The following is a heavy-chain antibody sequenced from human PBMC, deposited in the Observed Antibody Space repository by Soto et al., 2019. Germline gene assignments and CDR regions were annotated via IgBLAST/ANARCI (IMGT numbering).Heavy chain of an antibody. D-gene: IGHD5-12*01. CDR1: GFTVSSNY. V-gene: IGHV3-66*01. CDR2: IYSGGST. Sequence: GGSLRLSCAASGFTVSSNYMSWVRQAPGKGLEWVSVIYSGGSTYYADSVKGRFTISRDNSKNTLYLQMNSLRAEDTAVYYCASRLPPYSGYDTREGYYMDVWGKGTTVTVSS. J-gene: IGHJ6*03. CDR3: ASRLPPYSGYDTREGYYMDV.